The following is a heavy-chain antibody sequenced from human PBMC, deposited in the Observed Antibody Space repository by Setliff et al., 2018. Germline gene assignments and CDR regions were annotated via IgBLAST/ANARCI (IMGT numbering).Heavy chain of an antibody. CDR3: ITLSTIPLGV. CDR2: ISHDTNNK. Sequence: PGGSLRLSCAASQFTFSSYAMHWVRQAPGKGLEWVAIISHDTNNKYYADSVKGRFTISRDNSKNTLYLQMNSLKTEDTAVYYCITLSTIPLGVWGQGTTVTVS. CDR1: QFTFSSYA. J-gene: IGHJ6*02. V-gene: IGHV3-30-3*01. D-gene: IGHD2-2*01.